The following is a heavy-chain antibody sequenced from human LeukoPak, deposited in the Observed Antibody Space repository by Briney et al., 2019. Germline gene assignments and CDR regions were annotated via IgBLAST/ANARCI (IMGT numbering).Heavy chain of an antibody. D-gene: IGHD4-11*01. CDR3: ARDYTVKDAFDI. V-gene: IGHV1-69*13. CDR2: IIPIFGTA. CDR1: VGTFSSYA. J-gene: IGHJ3*02. Sequence: ASVKVSCKASVGTFSSYAISWVRQAPGQGLEWMGGIIPIFGTANYAQKFQGRVTITADESTSTAYMELSSLRSEDTAVYYCARDYTVKDAFDIWGQGTMVTVSS.